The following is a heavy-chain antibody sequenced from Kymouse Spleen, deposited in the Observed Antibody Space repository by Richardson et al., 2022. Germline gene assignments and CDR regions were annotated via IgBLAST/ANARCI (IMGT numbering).Heavy chain of an antibody. Sequence: EVQLVESGGGLIQPGGSLRLSCAASGFTVSSNYMSWVRQAPGKGLEWVSVIYSGGSTYYADSVKGRFTISRDNSKNTLYLQMNSLRAEDTAVYYCAREGAQLGYGMDVWGQGTTVTVSS. CDR2: IYSGGST. D-gene: IGHD1-26*01. CDR3: AREGAQLGYGMDV. V-gene: IGHV3-53*01. CDR1: GFTVSSNY. J-gene: IGHJ6*02.